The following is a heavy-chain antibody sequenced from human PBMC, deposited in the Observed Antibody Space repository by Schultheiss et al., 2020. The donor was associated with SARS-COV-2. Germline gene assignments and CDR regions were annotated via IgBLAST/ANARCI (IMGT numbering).Heavy chain of an antibody. CDR3: AVRSYCTSDNCQKDPNGMDV. V-gene: IGHV3-74*01. CDR2: INSDGSST. J-gene: IGHJ6*02. D-gene: IGHD2-8*02. Sequence: GGSLRLSCAASGFTFSSYGMHWVRQAPGKGLVWVSRINSDGSSTSYADSVKGRFSISRDNAKNTLYLQMNSLRAEDTAVYYCAVRSYCTSDNCQKDPNGMDVWGQGTTVTVSS. CDR1: GFTFSSYG.